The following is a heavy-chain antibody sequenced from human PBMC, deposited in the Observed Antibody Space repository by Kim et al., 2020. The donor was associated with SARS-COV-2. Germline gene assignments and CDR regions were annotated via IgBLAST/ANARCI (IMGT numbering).Heavy chain of an antibody. Sequence: SETLSLTCAVYGGSFSGYYWSWIRQPPGKGLEWIGEINHSGSTNYNPSLKSRVTISVDTPKNQFSLKLSSVTAADTAVYYCARLPARITMVRGAKNYFDYWGQGTLVTVSS. V-gene: IGHV4-34*01. CDR3: ARLPARITMVRGAKNYFDY. CDR1: GGSFSGYY. J-gene: IGHJ4*02. D-gene: IGHD3-10*01. CDR2: INHSGST.